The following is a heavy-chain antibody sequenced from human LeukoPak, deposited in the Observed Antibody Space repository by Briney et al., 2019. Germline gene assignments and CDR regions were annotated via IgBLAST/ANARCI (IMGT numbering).Heavy chain of an antibody. CDR3: ARGGAVVVPAAYRNFDY. D-gene: IGHD2-2*01. J-gene: IGHJ4*02. CDR2: ISAYNGNT. CDR1: GYTFTSYG. V-gene: IGHV1-18*01. Sequence: ASVKVSCKASGYTFTSYGISWVRQAPGQGLEWMGWISAYNGNTNYAQKLQGRVTMTTDTSTSTAYMELRSLRSDDTAVYYCARGGAVVVPAAYRNFDYWGQGTLVTVSS.